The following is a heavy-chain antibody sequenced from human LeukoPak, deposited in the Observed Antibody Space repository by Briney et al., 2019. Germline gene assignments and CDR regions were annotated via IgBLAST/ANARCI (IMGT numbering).Heavy chain of an antibody. V-gene: IGHV1-46*01. Sequence: ASVKVSCKASGYTFTSYYMHWVRQAPGQGLEWMGIINPSGGSTSYAQKFQGRVTMTRDTSTSTVYMELSSLRSEDTAVYYCARAGCSSTSCYRWYSSGWCDYWGQGTLVTVSS. CDR3: ARAGCSSTSCYRWYSSGWCDY. D-gene: IGHD2-2*01. J-gene: IGHJ4*02. CDR1: GYTFTSYY. CDR2: INPSGGST.